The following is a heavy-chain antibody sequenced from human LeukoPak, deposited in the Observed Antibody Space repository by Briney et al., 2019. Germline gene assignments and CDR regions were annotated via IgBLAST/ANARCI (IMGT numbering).Heavy chain of an antibody. CDR2: ISGSGGST. CDR3: ARVGSDSSGWTGFYFDY. V-gene: IGHV3-23*01. D-gene: IGHD6-19*01. Sequence: GGSLRLSCAASGFTFSSYAMSWVRQAPGKGLEWVSAISGSGGSTYYADSAKGRFTISRDNSKNTLYLQMNSLRAEDTAVYYCARVGSDSSGWTGFYFDYWGQGTLVTVSS. J-gene: IGHJ4*02. CDR1: GFTFSSYA.